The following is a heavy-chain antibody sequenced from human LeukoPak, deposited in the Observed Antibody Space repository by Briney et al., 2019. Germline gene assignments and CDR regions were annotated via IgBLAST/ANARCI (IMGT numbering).Heavy chain of an antibody. Sequence: GGSLRLSRAASGFTFNNYGMHWVRQAPGKGLEWVAFIRYNGNNQYYADSVKGRFTISRDNSKNKLYLQMNSLKGDDTAVYYCAKDSAFYYIDVWGKGTTVIISS. CDR1: GFTFNNYG. CDR2: IRYNGNNQ. D-gene: IGHD3-10*01. CDR3: AKDSAFYYIDV. V-gene: IGHV3-30*02. J-gene: IGHJ6*03.